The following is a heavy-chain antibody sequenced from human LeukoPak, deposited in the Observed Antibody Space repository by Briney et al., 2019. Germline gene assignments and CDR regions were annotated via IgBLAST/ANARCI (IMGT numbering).Heavy chain of an antibody. Sequence: PGGSLRLSCAASGFTFSSYAMSWVGQAPGKGLEWVSGITASGNTRYYADSLKGRFTISRDNSKNTLSLQMTSLTAEDTAVYYCAKDIRNTGWYKDSWGRGTLVTVSS. D-gene: IGHD6-19*01. CDR1: GFTFSSYA. V-gene: IGHV3-23*01. J-gene: IGHJ5*01. CDR3: AKDIRNTGWYKDS. CDR2: ITASGNTR.